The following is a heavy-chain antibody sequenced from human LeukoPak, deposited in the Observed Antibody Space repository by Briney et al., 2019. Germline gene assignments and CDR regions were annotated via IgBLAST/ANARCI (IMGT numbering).Heavy chain of an antibody. D-gene: IGHD3-10*01. CDR1: GYTFTSYD. CDR2: MNPNSGNT. J-gene: IGHJ4*02. CDR3: ARGFSRMVRGVIGY. V-gene: IGHV1-8*01. Sequence: ASVKVSCKXSGYTFTSYDINWVRQATGQGLEWMGWMNPNSGNTGYAQKFQGRVTMTRNTSISTAYMELSSLRSEDTAVYYCARGFSRMVRGVIGYWGQGTLVTVSS.